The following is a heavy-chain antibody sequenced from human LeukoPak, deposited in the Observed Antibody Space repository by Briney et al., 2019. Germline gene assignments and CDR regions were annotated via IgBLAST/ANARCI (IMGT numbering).Heavy chain of an antibody. V-gene: IGHV1-69*13. D-gene: IGHD4-17*01. CDR3: ARESHDYGDYGRSFDY. Sequence: GSSVKVSCKASGGTFSSYAISWVRQAPGQGLEWMGGIIPIFGTANYAQEFQGRVTITADESTSTACMELSSLRSEDTAVYYCARESHDYGDYGRSFDYWGQGTLVTVSS. CDR2: IIPIFGTA. CDR1: GGTFSSYA. J-gene: IGHJ4*02.